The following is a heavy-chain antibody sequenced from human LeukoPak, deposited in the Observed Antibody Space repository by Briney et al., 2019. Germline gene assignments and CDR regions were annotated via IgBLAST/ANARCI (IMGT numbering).Heavy chain of an antibody. Sequence: PGRSLRLSCAASGFTLSSYAMSWVRQAPGQGLEWVSSISNSGDSTYYADSVKGRFTLSRDNSKSTLSLQMNSLRADDTAVYYCATQNFDYWGQGTLVTVSS. CDR3: ATQNFDY. CDR1: GFTLSSYA. J-gene: IGHJ4*02. CDR2: ISNSGDST. V-gene: IGHV3-23*01.